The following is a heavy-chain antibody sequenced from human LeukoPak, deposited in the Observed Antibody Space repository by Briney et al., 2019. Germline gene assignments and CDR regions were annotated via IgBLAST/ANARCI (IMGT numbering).Heavy chain of an antibody. Sequence: GGSLRLSCAASGFTFSSYWMSWVRQAPGKGLEWVAHIKQDGSEKYYVDSVKGRFTISRDNAKNSLYLQMNSLRAEDTAVYYCARFAITMVRGVIILDYYYYYMDVWGKGTTVTVSS. CDR1: GFTFSSYW. J-gene: IGHJ6*03. D-gene: IGHD3-10*01. V-gene: IGHV3-7*01. CDR2: IKQDGSEK. CDR3: ARFAITMVRGVIILDYYYYYMDV.